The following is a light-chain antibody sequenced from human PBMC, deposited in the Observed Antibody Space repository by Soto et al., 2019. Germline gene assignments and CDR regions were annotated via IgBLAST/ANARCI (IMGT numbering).Light chain of an antibody. J-gene: IGKJ2*01. CDR3: QQYNNWHPYT. Sequence: EIVMTQSPATLSVSPGERATLSCRASQSVSSNLAWYQQKPGQAPRLLINGASTRATGIPARFSGSGSGTEFTLNISSLQSEDGAVYDCQQYNNWHPYTFGQGSKLESK. CDR2: GAS. V-gene: IGKV3-15*01. CDR1: QSVSSN.